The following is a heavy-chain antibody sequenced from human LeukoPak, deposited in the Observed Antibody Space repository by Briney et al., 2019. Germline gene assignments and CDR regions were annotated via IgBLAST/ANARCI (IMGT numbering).Heavy chain of an antibody. CDR3: ARGVGARGY. CDR2: IKQDGSEK. CDR1: GFTFSSYW. V-gene: IGHV3-7*01. Sequence: AGGSLRLSCAASGFTFSSYWMSSVRPAPGKGLEWVANIKQDGSEKYYVDSVKGRFTISRDNAKNSLYLQMHRLRAEDTAVYYCARGVGARGYWGQGTLVTVSS. D-gene: IGHD1-26*01. J-gene: IGHJ4*02.